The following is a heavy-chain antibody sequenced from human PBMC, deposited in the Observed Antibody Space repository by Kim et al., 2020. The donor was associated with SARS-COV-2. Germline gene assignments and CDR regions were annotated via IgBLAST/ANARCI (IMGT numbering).Heavy chain of an antibody. CDR3: ARAIAKNWFDP. V-gene: IGHV4-59*12. CDR2: T. J-gene: IGHJ5*02. Sequence: TNSNPSLQKSITITGDTYKNQFSLKLRSVAAADTAVYYCARAIAKNWFDPWGQGTLVTVSS. D-gene: IGHD2-2*02.